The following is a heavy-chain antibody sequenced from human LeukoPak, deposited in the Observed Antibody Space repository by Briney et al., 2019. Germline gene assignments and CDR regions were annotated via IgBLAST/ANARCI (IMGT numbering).Heavy chain of an antibody. CDR1: GYTFTSYG. J-gene: IGHJ4*02. D-gene: IGHD3-3*01. CDR2: INGGNGYT. V-gene: IGHV1-18*01. CDR3: ARDWNGDIYY. Sequence: ASVTVSCKASGYTFTSYGISWVRQAPGQGLEYMGWINGGNGYTKFVQKFQGRVTLTTDTTTATAYMELRSLRSDDTAVYYCARDWNGDIYYWGQGTLVTVSS.